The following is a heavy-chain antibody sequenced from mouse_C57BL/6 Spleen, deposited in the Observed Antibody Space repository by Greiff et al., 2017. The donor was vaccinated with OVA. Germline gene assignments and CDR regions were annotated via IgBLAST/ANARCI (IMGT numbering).Heavy chain of an antibody. CDR3: ASQDSSGYVVFAY. CDR1: GYTFTSYG. J-gene: IGHJ3*01. D-gene: IGHD3-2*02. Sequence: ESGAELARPGASVKLSCKASGYTFTSYGISWVKQRTGQGLEWIGEIYPRSGNTYYNEKFKGKATLTADKSSSTAYMELRSLTSEDSAVYFCASQDSSGYVVFAYWGQGTLVTVSA. V-gene: IGHV1-81*01. CDR2: IYPRSGNT.